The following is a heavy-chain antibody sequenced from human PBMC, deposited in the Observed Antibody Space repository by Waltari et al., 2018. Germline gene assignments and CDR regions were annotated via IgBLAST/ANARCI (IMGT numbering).Heavy chain of an antibody. CDR2: MRNTGDT. D-gene: IGHD6-19*01. Sequence: WNRVRKAPGKGPEWIGYMRNTGDTKQNPSLKSRVTMSVETSRNDFSLRLSSVTAADTAVYYCALWESGWRAFRFWGQGTLGTVSS. J-gene: IGHJ4*03. CDR3: ALWESGWRAFRF. V-gene: IGHV4-59*08.